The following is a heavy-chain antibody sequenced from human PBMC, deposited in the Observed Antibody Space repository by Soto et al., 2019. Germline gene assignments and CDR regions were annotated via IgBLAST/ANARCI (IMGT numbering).Heavy chain of an antibody. D-gene: IGHD1-26*01. CDR3: ARESVGWELRGWFDP. CDR1: GGTFSSYT. Sequence: QVQLVQSGAEVKKPGSSVKVSCKASGGTFSSYTISWVRQAPGQGLEWMGRIIPILGIANYAQKFQGRVTITADKSTSTAYMELSSLRSEVTAVYYCARESVGWELRGWFDPWGQGTLVTVSS. CDR2: IIPILGIA. J-gene: IGHJ5*02. V-gene: IGHV1-69*08.